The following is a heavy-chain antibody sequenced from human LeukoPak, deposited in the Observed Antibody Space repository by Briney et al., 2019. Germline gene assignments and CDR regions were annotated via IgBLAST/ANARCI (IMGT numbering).Heavy chain of an antibody. Sequence: RPSETLSLTCTVSGGSISSYYWSWIRQPPGKGLEWIGYIYYSGSTNYNPSLKSRVTISVDTSKNQFSLKLSSVTAADTAVYYCARDPGSGIGFDYWGQGTLVTVSS. CDR1: GGSISSYY. CDR2: IYYSGST. D-gene: IGHD3-10*01. CDR3: ARDPGSGIGFDY. V-gene: IGHV4-59*01. J-gene: IGHJ4*02.